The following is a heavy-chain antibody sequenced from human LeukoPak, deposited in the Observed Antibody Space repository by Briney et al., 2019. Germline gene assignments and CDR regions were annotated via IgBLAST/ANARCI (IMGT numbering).Heavy chain of an antibody. Sequence: GRSLRLSCAASGFTFSSYGMHWVRQAPGKGLEWVAVISYDGSNKYYADSVKGRFTISRDNSKNTLYLQMNSLRAEDTAVYYCAKDQVGPRTYYDFWSGYYSPSWKGYYYGMDVWGQGTTVTVSS. CDR3: AKDQVGPRTYYDFWSGYYSPSWKGYYYGMDV. V-gene: IGHV3-30*18. J-gene: IGHJ6*02. CDR1: GFTFSSYG. D-gene: IGHD3-3*01. CDR2: ISYDGSNK.